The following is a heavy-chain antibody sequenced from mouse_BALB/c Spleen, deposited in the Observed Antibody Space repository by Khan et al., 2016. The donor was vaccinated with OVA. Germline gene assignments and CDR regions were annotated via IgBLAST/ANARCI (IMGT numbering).Heavy chain of an antibody. Sequence: QVQLKQSGAELVKPGASMKLSCKASGYTFTSYNMYWVKQRPGQGLEWIGGINPSNGYTNFNEKFKSKATLTVDKSSSTAYMQLSGLTSEDSAVYYCTRGGAWATMISWCAYWGQGTLVTVSA. CDR1: GYTFTSYN. V-gene: IGHV1S81*02. CDR2: INPSNGYT. CDR3: TRGGAWATMISWCAY. J-gene: IGHJ3*01. D-gene: IGHD2-4*01.